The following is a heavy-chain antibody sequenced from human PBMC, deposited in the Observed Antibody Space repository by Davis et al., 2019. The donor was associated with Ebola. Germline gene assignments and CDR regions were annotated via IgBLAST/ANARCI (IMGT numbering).Heavy chain of an antibody. D-gene: IGHD3-3*01. CDR3: ARVMIWSGNYYGMDV. J-gene: IGHJ6*02. V-gene: IGHV4-59*01. CDR1: GGSISSYY. Sequence: PSETLSLTCTVSGGSISSYYWSWIRQPPGKGLEWIGYIYYSGSTNYNPSLKSRVTISVDTSKNQFSLKLSSVTAADTAVYYCARVMIWSGNYYGMDVWGQGTTVTVSS. CDR2: IYYSGST.